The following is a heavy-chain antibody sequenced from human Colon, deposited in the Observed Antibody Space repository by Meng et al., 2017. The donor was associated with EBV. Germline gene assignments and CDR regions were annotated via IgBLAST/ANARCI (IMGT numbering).Heavy chain of an antibody. CDR2: INHSGST. Sequence: QAQPQQLRPAALQPAATRSLIVVVYGWSFRGHYWPWIRQPPGKGLEWIGEINHSGSTNYNPSLKSRVTISTDTAKNPFSLKVKSVTAAETVVYFCARLYPTDQWLLTSDTSEYWGQGTLVTVSS. V-gene: IGHV4-34*01. D-gene: IGHD6-19*01. CDR1: GWSFRGHY. CDR3: ARLYPTDQWLLTSDTSEY. J-gene: IGHJ4*02.